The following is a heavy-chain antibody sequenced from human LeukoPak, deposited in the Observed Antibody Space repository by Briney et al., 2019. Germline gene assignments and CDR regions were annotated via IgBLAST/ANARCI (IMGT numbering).Heavy chain of an antibody. V-gene: IGHV1-69*05. CDR3: ARGDYFDSSAYFGMIFDY. D-gene: IGHD3-22*01. CDR1: GGTHSSYA. J-gene: IGHJ4*02. CDR2: IIPIFGTS. Sequence: ASVKVSCKASGGTHSSYAISWVRQAPGQGLEWMGRIIPIFGTSIYAQRFQGRLTITTDESTTTAYMELRSLRSDDTAVYYCARGDYFDSSAYFGMIFDYWGQGTLVTVSS.